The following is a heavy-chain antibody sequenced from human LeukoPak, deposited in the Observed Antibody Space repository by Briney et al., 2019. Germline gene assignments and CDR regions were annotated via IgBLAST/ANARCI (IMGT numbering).Heavy chain of an antibody. D-gene: IGHD1-26*01. CDR2: ISRNGGST. CDR1: GFTLSTYA. CDR3: VRGKWDYFFDY. Sequence: GGSLRLSCSPSGFTLSTYAMHWVRQAPGKGLEYVSAISRNGGSTYYADSVKGRFTISRDNSNNTLHLQVSSLRVEDTAVYYCVRGKWDYFFDYWGQGTLVTVSS. V-gene: IGHV3-64D*06. J-gene: IGHJ4*02.